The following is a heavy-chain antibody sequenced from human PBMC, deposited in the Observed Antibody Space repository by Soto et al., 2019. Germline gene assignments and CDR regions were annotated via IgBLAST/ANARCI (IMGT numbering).Heavy chain of an antibody. D-gene: IGHD3-10*01. CDR2: IFSNDEK. CDR1: GFSLSNARMG. V-gene: IGHV2-26*01. CDR3: ARMETRMRGVLNCFDP. Sequence: QVTLKESGPVLVKPTETLTLTCTVSGFSLSNARMGVSWIRQPPGKALEWLANIFSNDEKSYSTSLKSRLTISKYTSKSQVVRTMTNMDHVDTATYYCARMETRMRGVLNCFDPWGQGTLVTVSS. J-gene: IGHJ5*02.